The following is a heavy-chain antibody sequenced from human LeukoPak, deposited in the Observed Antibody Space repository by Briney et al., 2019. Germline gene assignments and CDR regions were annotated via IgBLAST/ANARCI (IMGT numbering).Heavy chain of an antibody. CDR3: SSRRHCSGASCFQGLDY. CDR1: GFTFDDYA. CDR2: IRSKPYGGTT. J-gene: IGHJ4*02. D-gene: IGHD2-15*01. Sequence: GRSLRLSCTASGFTFDDYAMSWVRQAPGKGLEWVGFIRSKPYGGTTDYAASVKGWLSISRDDSKSIAYLQMDSLKAEDTAVYYCSSRRHCSGASCFQGLDYWGQGTLVTVSS. V-gene: IGHV3-49*04.